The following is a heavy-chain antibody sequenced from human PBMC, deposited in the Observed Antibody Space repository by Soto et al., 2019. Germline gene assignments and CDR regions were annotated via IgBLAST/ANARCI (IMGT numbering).Heavy chain of an antibody. D-gene: IGHD5-12*01. J-gene: IGHJ6*02. CDR1: GFTFSSYG. V-gene: IGHV3-30*18. CDR2: ISYDGSNK. Sequence: SLRLSCAASGFTFSSYGMHWVRPAPGKGLEWVAVISYDGSNKYYADSVKGRFTISRDNSKNTLYLQMNSLRAEDTAVYYCAKVGRGYSGYVYYYYGMDVWGQGTTVTVSS. CDR3: AKVGRGYSGYVYYYYGMDV.